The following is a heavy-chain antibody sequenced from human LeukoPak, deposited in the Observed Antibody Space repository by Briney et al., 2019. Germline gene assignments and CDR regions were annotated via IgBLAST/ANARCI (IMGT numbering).Heavy chain of an antibody. CDR3: ASEDPAGY. V-gene: IGHV3-30*02. J-gene: IGHJ4*02. CDR1: GFTFSTYG. CDR2: IRSDGSNK. Sequence: PGGSLRLSCAASGFTFSTYGMHWVRQAPGKGLEWVTFIRSDGSNKYYADSVKGRFTISRDNSKNTLYLQMNSLRVEDTAVYYCASEDPAGYWGQGTLVTVSS.